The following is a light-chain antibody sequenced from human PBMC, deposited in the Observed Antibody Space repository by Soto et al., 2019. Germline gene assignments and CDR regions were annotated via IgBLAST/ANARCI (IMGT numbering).Light chain of an antibody. J-gene: IGKJ1*01. CDR3: QQRSNWPWT. CDR2: DAS. CDR1: QSVSTS. V-gene: IGKV3-11*01. Sequence: EIVLTQSPATLSLSPGERATLSCRASQSVSTSLAWSQQKPRQAPRLLIYDASNRATGIPARFTGRGSGTDFRLTVSSLVPEHFAVYSCQQRSNWPWTCGQGTKVEIK.